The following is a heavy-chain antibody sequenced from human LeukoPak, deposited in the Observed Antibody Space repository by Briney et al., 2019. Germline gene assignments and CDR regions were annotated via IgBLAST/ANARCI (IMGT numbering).Heavy chain of an antibody. Sequence: GGSLRLSCAVSGFTFSSYSMNWVRQAPGKGLEWVSSISSSSSYIYYADSVKGRFTISRDNAKNSLYLQMNSLRAEDTAVYYCARERALGYYYDSSWGQGTLVTVSS. J-gene: IGHJ4*02. V-gene: IGHV3-21*01. CDR2: ISSSSSYI. CDR1: GFTFSSYS. D-gene: IGHD3-22*01. CDR3: ARERALGYYYDSS.